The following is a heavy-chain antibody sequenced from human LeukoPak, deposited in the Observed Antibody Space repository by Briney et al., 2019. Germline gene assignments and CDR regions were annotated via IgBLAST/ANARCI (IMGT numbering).Heavy chain of an antibody. CDR1: GFTFSSYA. D-gene: IGHD2-2*01. CDR3: AKLHILGYCSSTSCYGTDY. Sequence: PGGSLRLSCAAPGFTFSSYAMSWVRQAPGKGLEWVSAISGSGGSTYYADSVKGRFTISRDDSKNTLYLQMNSLRAEDTAVYYCAKLHILGYCSSTSCYGTDYWGQGTLVTVSS. V-gene: IGHV3-23*01. CDR2: ISGSGGST. J-gene: IGHJ4*02.